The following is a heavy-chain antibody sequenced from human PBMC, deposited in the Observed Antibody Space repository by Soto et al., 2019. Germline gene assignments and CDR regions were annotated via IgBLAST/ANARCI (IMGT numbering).Heavy chain of an antibody. Sequence: EVQLVESGGGLVQPGGSLRLSCAASGFTFSSYSMNCVRQAPGKGLEWVSYISSSSNTIYYADSVKGRFTISRDNAKNSLYLQMNSLRAEDTAVYYCAREIVGARDLDYWGQGTLVTVSS. J-gene: IGHJ4*02. CDR3: AREIVGARDLDY. D-gene: IGHD1-26*01. V-gene: IGHV3-48*01. CDR2: ISSSSNTI. CDR1: GFTFSSYS.